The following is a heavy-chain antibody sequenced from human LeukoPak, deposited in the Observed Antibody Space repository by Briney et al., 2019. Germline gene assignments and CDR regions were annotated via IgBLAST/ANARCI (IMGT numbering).Heavy chain of an antibody. CDR2: IYYSGST. Sequence: SETLSLTCTVSGGSISSGGYYWSWIRQHPGKGLEWIGYIYYSGSTYYNPSLKSRVTISVGTSKNQFSLKLSSVTAADTAVYYCARDRGAAAGTYPYYFDYWGQGTLVTVSS. D-gene: IGHD6-13*01. J-gene: IGHJ4*02. CDR3: ARDRGAAAGTYPYYFDY. CDR1: GGSISSGGYY. V-gene: IGHV4-31*03.